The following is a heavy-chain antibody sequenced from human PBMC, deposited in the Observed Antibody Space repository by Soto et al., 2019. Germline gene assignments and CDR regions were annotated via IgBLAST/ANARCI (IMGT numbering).Heavy chain of an antibody. D-gene: IGHD5-12*01. V-gene: IGHV4-30-4*01. J-gene: IGHJ6*02. CDR1: GGSISNADYY. CDR3: ARAIVVTVGGMDV. CDR2: IYYSGSS. Sequence: TLSLTCTVSGGSISNADYYWSWVRQPPGKGLEWIGYIYYSGSSFFNPSLKSRVTMSKDTSKNQFSLRLTSVTAADTAVYYCARAIVVTVGGMDVWGRGTTVTVSS.